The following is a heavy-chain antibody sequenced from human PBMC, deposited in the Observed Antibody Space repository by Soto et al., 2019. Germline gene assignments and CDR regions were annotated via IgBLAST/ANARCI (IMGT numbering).Heavy chain of an antibody. J-gene: IGHJ4*01. CDR2: ISSDAGER. D-gene: IGHD2-21*02. Sequence: ISSDAGERFYADSVKGRFTISRDNSKNRLDLQMSSLRPEDAAVYYCARDLPLYCRRDCNLDLWGHGTLVTVSS. CDR3: ARDLPLYCRRDCNLDL. V-gene: IGHV3-30*03.